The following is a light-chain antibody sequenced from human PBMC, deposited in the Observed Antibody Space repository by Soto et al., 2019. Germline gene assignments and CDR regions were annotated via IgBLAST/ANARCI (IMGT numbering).Light chain of an antibody. CDR3: QQVNVYPST. V-gene: IGKV1-9*01. Sequence: IKLNQSPSSLSASVGDRVTITCRASQGISSYLGWYQQKPGKAPNLLIYDASTLHSGVPSRFSGGGSGTDFTLTISSLQPEDFATYYCQQVNVYPSTFGGGT. CDR2: DAS. J-gene: IGKJ4*01. CDR1: QGISSY.